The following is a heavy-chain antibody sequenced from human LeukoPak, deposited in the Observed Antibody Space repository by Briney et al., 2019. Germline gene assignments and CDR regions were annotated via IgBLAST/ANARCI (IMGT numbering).Heavy chain of an antibody. CDR2: IIPILGIA. D-gene: IGHD5-18*01. CDR3: ASDYVDTPEGY. J-gene: IGHJ4*02. Sequence: ASVKVSCKASGGTFSSYAISWVRQAPGQGLEWMGRIIPILGIANYAQKFQGRVTITADKSTSTAYMELSSLRSEDTAVYYCASDYVDTPEGYWGQGTLVTVSS. CDR1: GGTFSSYA. V-gene: IGHV1-69*04.